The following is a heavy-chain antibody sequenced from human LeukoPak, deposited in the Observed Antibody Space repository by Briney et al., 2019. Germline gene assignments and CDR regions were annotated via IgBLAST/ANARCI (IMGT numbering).Heavy chain of an antibody. CDR3: ARDVLLWFGEPYDY. CDR2: ISPSGDNT. V-gene: IGHV3-23*01. J-gene: IGHJ4*02. CDR1: GFTFSNSV. Sequence: GSLRLSCAASGFTFSNSVMSWVRQAPGKGLEWVSAISPSGDNTYYADSVKGRFTISRDNSRNMVYLQMNSLRAEDTAVYYCARDVLLWFGEPYDYWGQGTLVTVSS. D-gene: IGHD3-10*01.